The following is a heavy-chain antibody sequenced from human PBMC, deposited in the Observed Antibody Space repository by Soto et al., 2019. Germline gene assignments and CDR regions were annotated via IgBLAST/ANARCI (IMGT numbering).Heavy chain of an antibody. V-gene: IGHV1-69*06. CDR1: GGTFSSYA. D-gene: IGHD6-13*01. CDR2: IIPIFGTA. Sequence: GASVKVSCKASGGTFSSYAISWVRQAPGQGLEWMGGIIPIFGTANYAQRFQGRVTITADKSTSTAYMELSSLRSEDTAVYYCARDSMSGQQLDYWGQGTLVTVSS. J-gene: IGHJ4*02. CDR3: ARDSMSGQQLDY.